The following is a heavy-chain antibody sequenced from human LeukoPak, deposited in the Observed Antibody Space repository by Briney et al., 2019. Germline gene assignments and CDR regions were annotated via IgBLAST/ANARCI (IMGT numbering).Heavy chain of an antibody. D-gene: IGHD6-19*01. CDR2: SDHSGGT. V-gene: IGHV4-38-2*01. J-gene: IGHJ4*02. CDR1: GYSISSGDY. CDR3: ARPGSRWSYYFDY. Sequence: SGTLSLTCAVSGYSISSGDYRGGIRQPPPQGLEWIGSSDHSGGTYYNTSLKSRVTISVDKSKNQISLTLSSVTAPATAVYYYARPGSRWSYYFDYWGRGTLVTVSS.